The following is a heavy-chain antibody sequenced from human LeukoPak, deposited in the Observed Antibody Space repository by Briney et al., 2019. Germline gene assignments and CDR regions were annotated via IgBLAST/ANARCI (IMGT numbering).Heavy chain of an antibody. D-gene: IGHD1-14*01. J-gene: IGHJ5*02. CDR3: ARDRMTGDNWFDP. CDR1: EDSVSSKTAA. Sequence: SQTLSLTCAISEDSVSSKTAAWNWIRRSPSRGLEWLGRTYYRSKWYNDYAVSVKSRITINPDTSKNQFSLLLNSVTPEDTAVYYCARDRMTGDNWFDPWGQGTLVTVSS. CDR2: TYYRSKWYN. V-gene: IGHV6-1*01.